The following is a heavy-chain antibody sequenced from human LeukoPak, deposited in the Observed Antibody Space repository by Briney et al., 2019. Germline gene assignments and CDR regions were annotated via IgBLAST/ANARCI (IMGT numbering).Heavy chain of an antibody. Sequence: PGGSLRLSCAASGFTFSSYSMNWVRQAPGKGLEWVSSISSSSSYIYYADSVKDRFTISRDNAKNSLYLQMNSLRAEDTAVYYCAKDLDYGDYVAFDIWGQGTMVTVSS. CDR1: GFTFSSYS. V-gene: IGHV3-21*04. CDR2: ISSSSSYI. J-gene: IGHJ3*02. D-gene: IGHD4-17*01. CDR3: AKDLDYGDYVAFDI.